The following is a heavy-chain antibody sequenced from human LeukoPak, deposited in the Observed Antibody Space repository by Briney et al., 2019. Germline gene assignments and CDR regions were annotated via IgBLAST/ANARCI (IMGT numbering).Heavy chain of an antibody. CDR3: ASHDFWSGWYFDY. J-gene: IGHJ4*02. D-gene: IGHD3-3*01. V-gene: IGHV4-39*01. Sequence: PSETLSLTCTVSGGSISSSSYFWGWVRQPPGKGLEWIGSIYYGGNSYYNPSLKSRVTISVDTSENQFSLKLSSVAAADTAVYYCASHDFWSGWYFDYWGREPWSPSPQ. CDR1: GGSISSSSYF. CDR2: IYYGGNS.